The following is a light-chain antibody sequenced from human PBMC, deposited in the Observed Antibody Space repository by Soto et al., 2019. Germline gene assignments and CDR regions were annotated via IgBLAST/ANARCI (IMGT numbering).Light chain of an antibody. V-gene: IGKV1-39*01. CDR3: QHSYSTPRT. J-gene: IGKJ1*01. CDR2: AAS. Sequence: DIQMTQSPSSLSASVGDRVTITCRARQSISSNLNWYQQKVGKAPKLLMYAASSLQSGVPSRFSGSGSGTDFTLTISSLQPEDYATYYCQHSYSTPRTFGQGTKVEIK. CDR1: QSISSN.